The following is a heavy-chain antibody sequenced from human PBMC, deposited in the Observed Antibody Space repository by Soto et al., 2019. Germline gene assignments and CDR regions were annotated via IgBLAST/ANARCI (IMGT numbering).Heavy chain of an antibody. CDR1: GGTFSSYA. D-gene: IGHD3-3*01. Sequence: SVKVSCKASGGTFSSYAISWVRQAPGQGLEWMEGIIPIFGTANYAQKFQGRVTITADESTSTAYMELSSLRSEDTAVYYCARAPFGVPPWYFDLWGRGTLVTVSS. CDR3: ARAPFGVPPWYFDL. J-gene: IGHJ2*01. V-gene: IGHV1-69*13. CDR2: IIPIFGTA.